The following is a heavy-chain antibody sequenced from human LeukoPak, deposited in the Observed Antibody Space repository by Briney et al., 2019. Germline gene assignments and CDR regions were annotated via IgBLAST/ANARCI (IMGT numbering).Heavy chain of an antibody. CDR1: GGSISSYY. Sequence: PSETLSLTCTVSGGSISSYYWGWIRQPARKGLEWIGRIYTSGSTNYNPSLKSRVTMSVDTSKNQFSLKLGSVTAADTAVYYCARESGSGSPLDYWGQGTLVTVSS. CDR2: IYTSGST. CDR3: ARESGSGSPLDY. V-gene: IGHV4-4*07. J-gene: IGHJ4*02. D-gene: IGHD3-10*01.